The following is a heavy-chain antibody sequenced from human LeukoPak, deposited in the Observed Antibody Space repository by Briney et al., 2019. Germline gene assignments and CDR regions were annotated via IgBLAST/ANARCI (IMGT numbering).Heavy chain of an antibody. V-gene: IGHV1-69*06. CDR1: GCTFSSYA. Sequence: SVKVSCKASGCTFSSYAISWVRQAPAQGLEWMGGIIPIFGTANYAQKFQGRVTITADKSTSTAYMELSSLRSEDTAVYYCAILVPGGYFVLWGQGTRVTVSS. D-gene: IGHD2-2*01. J-gene: IGHJ4*02. CDR2: IIPIFGTA. CDR3: AILVPGGYFVL.